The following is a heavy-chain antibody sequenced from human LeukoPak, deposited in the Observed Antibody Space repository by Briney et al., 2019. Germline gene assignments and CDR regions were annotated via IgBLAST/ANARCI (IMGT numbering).Heavy chain of an antibody. J-gene: IGHJ4*02. Sequence: SETLSLTCIVSGGSISSSIYYWAWVRQPPGKGLEWIGTVFYNGATQYSPSLRSRVTISVDTSKNQFSLKLSSVTAADTAVYYCARGLRGFLVVVVAVSKGGFDYWGQGTLVTVSS. D-gene: IGHD2-15*01. CDR1: GGSISSSIYY. V-gene: IGHV4-39*07. CDR3: ARGLRGFLVVVVAVSKGGFDY. CDR2: VFYNGAT.